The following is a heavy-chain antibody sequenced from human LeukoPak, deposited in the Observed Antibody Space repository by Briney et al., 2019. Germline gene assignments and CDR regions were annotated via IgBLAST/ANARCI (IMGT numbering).Heavy chain of an antibody. V-gene: IGHV3-23*01. Sequence: GGSLRLSCAASGFIFSDYAMNWVRQAPGKGLEWVSTISGSSSRTYYADSVKGRFTISRDNSKNTLYLQMNSLRADDMAIYYCAKDVARYCSGGSCYLDAFDIWGQGTLVTVSS. CDR2: ISGSSSRT. J-gene: IGHJ3*02. CDR1: GFIFSDYA. D-gene: IGHD2-15*01. CDR3: AKDVARYCSGGSCYLDAFDI.